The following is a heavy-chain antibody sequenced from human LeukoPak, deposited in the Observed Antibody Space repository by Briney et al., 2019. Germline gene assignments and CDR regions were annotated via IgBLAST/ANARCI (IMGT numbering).Heavy chain of an antibody. CDR1: GGSFSGYF. CDR2: IYYSGGT. CDR3: ARHSWGGYYFDY. V-gene: IGHV4-59*08. D-gene: IGHD3-16*01. J-gene: IGHJ4*02. Sequence: SETLSLTCAVYGGSFSGYFWSWIRQPPGKGLEWIGYIYYSGGTDYNPSLKSRVTISVDTSKNQFSLKLNSVTAADTAVYYCARHSWGGYYFDYWGQGSLVTVSS.